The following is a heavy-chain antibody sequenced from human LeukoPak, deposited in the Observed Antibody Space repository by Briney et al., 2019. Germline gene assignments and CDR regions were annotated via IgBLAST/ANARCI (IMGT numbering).Heavy chain of an antibody. Sequence: SETLSLTCTVSGGSISSYYWSWIRQPAGKGLEWIGRIYTSGSTNYNPSLKSRVTMSVDTSKNQFSLKLSSVTAADTAVYYCARQRSSSSDSWFDPWGQGTLVTVSS. CDR1: GGSISSYY. V-gene: IGHV4-4*07. J-gene: IGHJ5*02. D-gene: IGHD6-6*01. CDR3: ARQRSSSSDSWFDP. CDR2: IYTSGST.